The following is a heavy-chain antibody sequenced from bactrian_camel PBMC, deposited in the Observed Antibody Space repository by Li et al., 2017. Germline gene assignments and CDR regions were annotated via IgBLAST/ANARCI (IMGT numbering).Heavy chain of an antibody. D-gene: IGHD1*01. J-gene: IGHJ4*01. V-gene: IGHV3S40*01. Sequence: VESGGGSVQSGESLRLSCVASGFTFSESDLTWVRQAPGKGLEWVSVMISTGGRTYYADSVKGRFTISKDSAENTLYLQLNGLKTEDTAMYSCAKHSVSYCNSGSLCYFNVWGQGAQVTV. CDR1: GFTFSESD. CDR3: AKHSVSYCNSGSLCYFNV. CDR2: MISTGGRT.